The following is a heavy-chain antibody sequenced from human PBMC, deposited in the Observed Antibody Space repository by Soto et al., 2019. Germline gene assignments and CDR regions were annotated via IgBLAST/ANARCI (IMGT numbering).Heavy chain of an antibody. V-gene: IGHV1-2*04. Sequence: ASVKVSCKASGYTFTGYYMHWVRQAPGQGLEWMGWINPNSGGTNYAQKFQGWVTMTRDTSISTAYVELSRLRSDDTAVYYCARDGHDFWSGYYRSHHYYYYGMDVWGQGTTVTVSS. CDR1: GYTFTGYY. J-gene: IGHJ6*02. D-gene: IGHD3-3*01. CDR2: INPNSGGT. CDR3: ARDGHDFWSGYYRSHHYYYYGMDV.